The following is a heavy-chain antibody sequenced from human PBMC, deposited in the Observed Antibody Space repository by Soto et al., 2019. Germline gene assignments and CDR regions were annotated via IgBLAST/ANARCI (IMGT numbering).Heavy chain of an antibody. CDR2: IIPIFGKA. CDR1: GYTFTSYA. V-gene: IGHV1-69*13. J-gene: IGHJ4*02. CDR3: ARSPISEVLFDY. Sequence: SVKVSCKASGYTFTSYAMHWVRQAPGQRLEWMGGIIPIFGKANYAQKFQGRVTITADESTSTAYMELSSLRSEDTAVYYCARSPISEVLFDYWGQGTLVTVSS.